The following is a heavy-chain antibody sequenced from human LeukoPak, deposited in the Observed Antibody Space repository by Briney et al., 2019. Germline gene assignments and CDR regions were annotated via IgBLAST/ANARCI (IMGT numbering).Heavy chain of an antibody. V-gene: IGHV3-48*01. Sequence: GESLKISCAASGFTFSSFNMNWVRQAPGKGLEWVSYISSSSSSMYYADSVKGRFTISRDNAKNSLYLQMNSLRAEDTAVYYCGCSSTSWDRFDYWGQGTLVTVSS. CDR2: ISSSSSSM. CDR1: GFTFSSFN. J-gene: IGHJ4*02. CDR3: GCSSTSWDRFDY. D-gene: IGHD2-2*01.